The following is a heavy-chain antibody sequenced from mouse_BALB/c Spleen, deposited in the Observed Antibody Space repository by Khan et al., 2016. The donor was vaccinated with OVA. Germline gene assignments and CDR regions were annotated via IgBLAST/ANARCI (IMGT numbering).Heavy chain of an antibody. CDR2: ISPGSGDT. V-gene: IGHV1-77*01. J-gene: IGHJ3*01. Sequence: QIQLVQSGAELARPGASVKLSCKASGYTFTDYYINWVKLRTGQGLEWIGEISPGSGDTYYNERFKGKATLTADKSSRTAYMQLSSLTSEASAVYFCARRNYFGYTFAYWGQGTLVTVSA. CDR1: GYTFTDYY. CDR3: ARRNYFGYTFAY. D-gene: IGHD1-2*01.